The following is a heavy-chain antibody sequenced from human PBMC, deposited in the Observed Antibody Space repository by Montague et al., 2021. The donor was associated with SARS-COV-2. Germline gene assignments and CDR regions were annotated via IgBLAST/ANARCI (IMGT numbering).Heavy chain of an antibody. Sequence: SDTLSLTCSVSGVSITNYYWSWIRQFPGKELEWIGTVSNTGSTNKNPSLMSRVTISRDTSSGQVSMRLRSVTAADTAFYFCARIERGFWRDLVVFDVWGPGTLVTVSS. D-gene: IGHD3-3*01. CDR2: VSNTGST. CDR3: ARIERGFWRDLVVFDV. CDR1: GVSITNYY. V-gene: IGHV4-59*07. J-gene: IGHJ3*01.